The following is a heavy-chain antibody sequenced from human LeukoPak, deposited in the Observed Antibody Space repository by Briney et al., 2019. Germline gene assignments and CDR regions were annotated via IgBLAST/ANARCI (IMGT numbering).Heavy chain of an antibody. D-gene: IGHD3-16*02. CDR1: GFTFSSYA. Sequence: PGGSLRLSCAASGFTFSSYAMSWVRQAPGKGLEWVSAISGSGGSTYYADSVKGRFTISRDNAKNTLYLQMNSLRAEDTALYYCVRGIWGSYPPAWGQGTLVTVSS. CDR2: ISGSGGST. V-gene: IGHV3-23*01. J-gene: IGHJ5*02. CDR3: VRGIWGSYPPA.